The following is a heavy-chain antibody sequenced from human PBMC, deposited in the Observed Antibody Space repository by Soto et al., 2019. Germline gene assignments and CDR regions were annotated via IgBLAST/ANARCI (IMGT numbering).Heavy chain of an antibody. CDR1: GYTFTSYG. J-gene: IGHJ4*02. V-gene: IGHV1-18*01. D-gene: IGHD3-22*01. Sequence: ASVKVSCKASGYTFTSYGISCVRQAPGQGLEWMGWISAYNGNTNYAQKLQGRVTMTTDTSTSTAYMELRSLRSDDTAVYYCARGPALYYYDSHAGYFDYWGQGTLVTVSS. CDR2: ISAYNGNT. CDR3: ARGPALYYYDSHAGYFDY.